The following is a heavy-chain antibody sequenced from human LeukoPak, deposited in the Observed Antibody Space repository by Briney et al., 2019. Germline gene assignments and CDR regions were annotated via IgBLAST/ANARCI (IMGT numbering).Heavy chain of an antibody. D-gene: IGHD3-22*01. Sequence: VKVSCKASGYTFTSYYIHWVRQAPGQGPEWMGVINPFDGSTSYVQKFQDRITMTRDTSTSTVYMELSSLRSEDTAVYYCARYDSMESFDYWGQGTLVTVPS. V-gene: IGHV1-46*01. CDR1: GYTFTSYY. J-gene: IGHJ4*02. CDR3: ARYDSMESFDY. CDR2: INPFDGST.